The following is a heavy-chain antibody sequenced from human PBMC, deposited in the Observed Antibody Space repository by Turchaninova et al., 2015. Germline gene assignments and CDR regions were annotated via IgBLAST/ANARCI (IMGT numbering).Heavy chain of an antibody. CDR2: IIPIFNTP. CDR1: GGPFSSYA. Sequence: QVQLVQSGAVVKKPGSAVQVSCKASGGPFSSYAISWVRQATGQVLEWMGGIIPIFNTPNYAQNVQGRVTITADRYTSTAYMELSSLRYDDTAVYFCATDVDGKLKWGQGTLVTVSS. CDR3: ATDVDGKLK. D-gene: IGHD4-17*01. V-gene: IGHV1-69*06. J-gene: IGHJ4*02.